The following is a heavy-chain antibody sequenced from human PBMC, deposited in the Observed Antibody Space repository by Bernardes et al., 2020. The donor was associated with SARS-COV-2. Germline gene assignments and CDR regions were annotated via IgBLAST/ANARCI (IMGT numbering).Heavy chain of an antibody. CDR3: TTGQRWGGWIDN. J-gene: IGHJ4*02. D-gene: IGHD3-16*01. V-gene: IGHV3-15*01. CDR2: VKPRSERGTI. CDR1: GFTFNDAW. Sequence: SGFTFNDAWLSWVRQLPGKGLEWVGRVKPRSERGTIDYAAPVRGRFTISRDDSRNTLYLQMNSLKIEDSAVYFCTTGQRWGGWIDNWGQGALVTVSS.